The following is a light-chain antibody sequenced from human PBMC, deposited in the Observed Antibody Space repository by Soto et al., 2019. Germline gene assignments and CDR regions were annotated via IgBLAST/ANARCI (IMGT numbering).Light chain of an antibody. J-gene: IGKJ5*01. Sequence: EIVLTQSPATLSLSPGERATLSCRASQSVSNYLAWYQQKPGQAPRLLISDASNRATGIPVRFSGSGSGTDFTLTISSLEAEDSAVYYCQQRSNCPSITFGQGTRLEIK. CDR1: QSVSNY. CDR3: QQRSNCPSIT. V-gene: IGKV3-11*01. CDR2: DAS.